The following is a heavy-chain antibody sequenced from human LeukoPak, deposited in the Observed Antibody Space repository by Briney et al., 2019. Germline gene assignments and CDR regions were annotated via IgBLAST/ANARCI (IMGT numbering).Heavy chain of an antibody. D-gene: IGHD1-26*01. J-gene: IGHJ4*02. CDR3: ATYSGSYFVDH. CDR2: VYYSGST. V-gene: IGHV4-39*01. Sequence: SETLSLTCTVSGASISRTSYYWGWIRQTPGKGLEWIGTVYYSGSTYYTTSLKSRLTISVDTSKNQISLQLTSVTAADMAVYYCATYSGSYFVDHWGQGTLVTVSS. CDR1: GASISRTSYY.